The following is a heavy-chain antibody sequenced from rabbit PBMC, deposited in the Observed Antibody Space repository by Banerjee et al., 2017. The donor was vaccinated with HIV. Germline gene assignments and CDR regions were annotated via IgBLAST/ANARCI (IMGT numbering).Heavy chain of an antibody. CDR1: GFDLSSYYY. J-gene: IGHJ6*01. CDR2: IYAVSSGST. D-gene: IGHD6-1*01. V-gene: IGHV1S45*01. Sequence: QEQLKETGGGLVQPGGSLTLSCTASGFDLSSYYYMCWVRQAPGKGLEWIACIYAVSSGSTYYASWAKGRFTISKTSSTTVTLQMTSLTAADTATYFCARDQHYAGYAGYGYAPYGMDLWGPGTLVTVS. CDR3: ARDQHYAGYAGYGYAPYGMDL.